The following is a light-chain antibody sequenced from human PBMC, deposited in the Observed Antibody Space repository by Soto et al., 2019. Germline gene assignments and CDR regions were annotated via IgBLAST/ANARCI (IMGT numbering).Light chain of an antibody. V-gene: IGLV1-44*01. CDR2: SNN. CDR3: AAWDDSLSGLV. Sequence: QSVLTQPPSASGTPGQRVTISCSGSSSNIGSNTVNWYQQLPGTAPKLLIYSNNQRPSGVPDRFSGSKSGTSASLAISGLQSEDEADYYCAAWDDSLSGLVCGGGTQLTVL. J-gene: IGLJ2*01. CDR1: SSNIGSNT.